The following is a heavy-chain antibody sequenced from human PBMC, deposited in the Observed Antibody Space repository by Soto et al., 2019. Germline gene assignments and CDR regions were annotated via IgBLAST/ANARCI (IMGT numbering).Heavy chain of an antibody. J-gene: IGHJ5*02. CDR1: GYTFINFD. CDR2: MNPGSGET. D-gene: IGHD6-13*01. CDR3: ARMASAGTLNWFDP. V-gene: IGHV1-8*02. Sequence: QVQLVQSGAEVKEPGASVRVSCKASGYTFINFDISWVRQAAGQGLEWLGWMNPGSGETGYASKFQGRVAMTRAASTGTSHLELSSLTSDDTAVYYCARMASAGTLNWFDPWGQGTLVTVSS.